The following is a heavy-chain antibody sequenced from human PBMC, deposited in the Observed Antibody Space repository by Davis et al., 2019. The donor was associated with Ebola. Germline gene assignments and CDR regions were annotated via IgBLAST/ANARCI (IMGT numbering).Heavy chain of an antibody. CDR3: AKSLELVFDWFDP. CDR1: GGSISSRNW. V-gene: IGHV4-4*02. Sequence: SETLSLTCAVSGGSISSRNWWSWVRQTPGKGLEWIGEIYPSGTTNYNPSLRGRVIMSIDTSESQFSLTLTSVTAADTAVYYCAKSLELVFDWFDPWGQGTLVTVSS. CDR2: IYPSGTT. J-gene: IGHJ5*02. D-gene: IGHD1-7*01.